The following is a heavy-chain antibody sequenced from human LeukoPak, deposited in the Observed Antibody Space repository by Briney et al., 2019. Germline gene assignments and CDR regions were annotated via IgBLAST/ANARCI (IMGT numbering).Heavy chain of an antibody. CDR1: GFTFSSYA. Sequence: GGSLRLSCTASGFTFSSYAMNWVRQAPGKGLEWVSGISGSGTSTYYADSVKGRFTISRDNSKNTLYLQMNSLRAEDTAVYYCAKDRYASGSYGYFDYWGQGTLVTVSS. CDR3: AKDRYASGSYGYFDY. D-gene: IGHD3-10*01. J-gene: IGHJ4*02. V-gene: IGHV3-23*01. CDR2: ISGSGTST.